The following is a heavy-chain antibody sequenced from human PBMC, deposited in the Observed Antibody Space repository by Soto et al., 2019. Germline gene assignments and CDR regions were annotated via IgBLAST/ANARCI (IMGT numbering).Heavy chain of an antibody. CDR2: MNPNSGNT. D-gene: IGHD2-15*01. V-gene: IGHV1-8*01. CDR1: GYTFTSFD. CDR3: ARGSPQYCSGGSCYSFIRFDY. Sequence: QVQLVQSGAEVQRPGASGKVSCKTSGYTFTSFDFNWVRQATGQGLEWLGWMNPNSGNTGYAQMFQGRVTMTRNTSSSTAYLELSSLRSEDTAVYYCARGSPQYCSGGSCYSFIRFDYWGQGTLVTVSS. J-gene: IGHJ4*02.